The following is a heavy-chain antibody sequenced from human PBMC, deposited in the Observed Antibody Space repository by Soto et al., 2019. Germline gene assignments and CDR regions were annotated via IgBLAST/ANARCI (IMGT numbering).Heavy chain of an antibody. J-gene: IGHJ5*02. CDR1: GYTFTSYG. Sequence: QVQLVQSEAEVKKPGASVKVSCKASGYTFTSYGISWVRQAHGQGLEWMGWISAYNGNTNYAQKLQGRVTMTTDTSTSTAYMELRSLRSDDTAVYYCARRIIGSSSVHWFDPWGQGTLVNVSS. CDR3: ARRIIGSSSVHWFDP. D-gene: IGHD6-6*01. CDR2: ISAYNGNT. V-gene: IGHV1-18*01.